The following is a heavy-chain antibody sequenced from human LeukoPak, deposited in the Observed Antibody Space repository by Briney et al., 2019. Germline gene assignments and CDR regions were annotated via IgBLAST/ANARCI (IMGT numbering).Heavy chain of an antibody. CDR3: ARDSSTSHSYNWFDP. V-gene: IGHV4-59*01. J-gene: IGHJ5*02. CDR1: GGSISSYY. Sequence: PSETLSLTCTVSGGSISSYYWSWLRQPPGKGLEWIGYIYYSGSTNYNPSLKSRVTISVDTSKNQFSLKLSSVTAADTAVYYCARDSSTSHSYNWFDPWGQGTLVTVSS. D-gene: IGHD2-2*01. CDR2: IYYSGST.